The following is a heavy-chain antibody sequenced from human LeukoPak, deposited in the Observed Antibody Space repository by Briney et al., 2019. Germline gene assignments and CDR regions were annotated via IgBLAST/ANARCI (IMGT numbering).Heavy chain of an antibody. V-gene: IGHV3-53*01. CDR3: ARGVTTGTTPYYYAMDV. J-gene: IGHJ6*02. CDR1: GFTVSSNY. D-gene: IGHD1-1*01. Sequence: GSLRLSCAAPGFTVSSNYMSWVRQAPGRGLEWVSVVYSGGSTYYADSVKGRFTISRDNPKNTLYLQMNSLRAEDTAVYYCARGVTTGTTPYYYAMDVWGQGTMVTVSS. CDR2: VYSGGST.